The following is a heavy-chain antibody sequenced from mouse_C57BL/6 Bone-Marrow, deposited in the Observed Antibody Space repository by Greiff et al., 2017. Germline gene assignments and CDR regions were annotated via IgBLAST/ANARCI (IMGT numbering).Heavy chain of an antibody. D-gene: IGHD2-4*01. J-gene: IGHJ3*01. V-gene: IGHV14-3*01. Sequence: EVKLEESVAELVRPGASVKLSCTASGFNIKNTYMHWVKQRPEQGLEWIGRIDPANGNTKYAPKFQGKATITADTSSNTAYLQLSSLTSEDTAIYYCARQGYIYYDYLWFAYWGQGTLVTVSA. CDR2: IDPANGNT. CDR1: GFNIKNTY. CDR3: ARQGYIYYDYLWFAY.